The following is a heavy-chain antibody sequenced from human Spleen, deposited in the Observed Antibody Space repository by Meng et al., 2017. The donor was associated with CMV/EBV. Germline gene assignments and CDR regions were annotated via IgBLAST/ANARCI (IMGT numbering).Heavy chain of an antibody. CDR3: AKGQFFYESGGYLILDS. D-gene: IGHD3-22*01. CDR2: ISGSGDST. V-gene: IGHV3-23*01. CDR1: FTVSNYA. J-gene: IGHJ4*02. Sequence: FTVSNYAMTGVRQAPGKGLEWVSSISGSGDSTYYADSVKGRLTISRDNSKNTLYLRMDSLRAEDTAVYYCAKGQFFYESGGYLILDSWGQGALVTVSS.